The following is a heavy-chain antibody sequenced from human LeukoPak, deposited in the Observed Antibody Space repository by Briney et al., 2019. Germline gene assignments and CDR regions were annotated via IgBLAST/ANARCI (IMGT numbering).Heavy chain of an antibody. CDR1: GGSISSYY. J-gene: IGHJ2*01. D-gene: IGHD2-2*01. V-gene: IGHV4-59*08. CDR2: IYYSGST. CDR3: ARHKVDLPYWYFDL. Sequence: SETLSLTCTGSGGSISSYYWSWVRQPPGKGLEWIGYIYYSGSTNYNPSLKSRVTISVDTSKNQFSLKLSSVTAADTAVYYCARHKVDLPYWYFDLWGRGTLVTVSS.